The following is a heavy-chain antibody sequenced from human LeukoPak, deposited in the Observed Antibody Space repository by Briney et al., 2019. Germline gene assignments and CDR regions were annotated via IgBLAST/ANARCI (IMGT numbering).Heavy chain of an antibody. V-gene: IGHV3-33*01. J-gene: IGHJ4*02. CDR1: GFTFSSYG. CDR3: ATTTVGGSSCHDY. CDR2: IWHDGSNK. Sequence: PGGSLRLSCAASGFTFSSYGMHWVRQAPGKGLEWVAVIWHDGSNKYYADSVKGRFTISRDNSKNTLYLQMNSLRAEDTAVYYCATTTVGGSSCHDYWGQGTLVTVSS. D-gene: IGHD6-13*01.